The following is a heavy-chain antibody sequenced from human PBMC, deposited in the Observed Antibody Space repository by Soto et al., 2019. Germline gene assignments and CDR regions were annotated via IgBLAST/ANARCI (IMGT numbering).Heavy chain of an antibody. CDR1: GCSISSYY. Sequence: SETLSLTCTVSGCSISSYYWSWILQPPGKGLEWIGYIYYSGSTNYNPSLKSRVTISVDTSKNQFSLKLSSVTAADTAVYYCARDSARGVEYYYYYYGMDVWGQGTTVT. CDR2: IYYSGST. V-gene: IGHV4-59*01. J-gene: IGHJ6*02. D-gene: IGHD3-10*01. CDR3: ARDSARGVEYYYYYYGMDV.